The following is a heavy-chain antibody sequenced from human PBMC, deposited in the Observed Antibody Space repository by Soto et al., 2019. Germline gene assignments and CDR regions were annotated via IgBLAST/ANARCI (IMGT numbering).Heavy chain of an antibody. CDR3: AKDRGYSYGPDSDAFDI. CDR1: GFTFSSYW. D-gene: IGHD5-18*01. V-gene: IGHV3-7*03. Sequence: GGSLRLSCAASGFTFSSYWMSWVRQAPGKGLEWVANIKQDGSEKYYVDSVKGRFTISRDNAKNTLYLQMNSLRAEDTAVYYCAKDRGYSYGPDSDAFDIWGKGTMVTVSS. J-gene: IGHJ3*02. CDR2: IKQDGSEK.